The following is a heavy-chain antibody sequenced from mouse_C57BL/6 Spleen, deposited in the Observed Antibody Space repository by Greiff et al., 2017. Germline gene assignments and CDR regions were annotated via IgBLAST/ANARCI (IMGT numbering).Heavy chain of an antibody. CDR3: ARHENYGSSYWWYFDV. V-gene: IGHV1-62-2*01. J-gene: IGHJ1*03. D-gene: IGHD1-1*01. CDR2: FYPGSGSI. CDR1: GYTFTEYT. Sequence: VQLQESGAELVKPGASVKLSCKASGYTFTEYTIHWVKQRSGQGLEWIGWFYPGSGSIKYNEKFKDKATLTADKSSSTVYMELSRLTSEDSAVYFGARHENYGSSYWWYFDVWGTGTTVTVSS.